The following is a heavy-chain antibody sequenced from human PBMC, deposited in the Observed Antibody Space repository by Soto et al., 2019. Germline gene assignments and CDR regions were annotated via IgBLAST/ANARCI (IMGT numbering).Heavy chain of an antibody. D-gene: IGHD4-4*01. CDR2: ISVIGDHT. CDR1: GFTFSSYS. V-gene: IGHV3-21*01. Sequence: GSLRLSCEASGFTFSSYSINWVRQAPGKGLEWVSSISVIGDHTFYADSVKGRFTISRDNAKNSLFLQMDSLRAEDTAVYFCARDSKNRQDGMDVWGQGTTVTVSS. J-gene: IGHJ6*02. CDR3: ARDSKNRQDGMDV.